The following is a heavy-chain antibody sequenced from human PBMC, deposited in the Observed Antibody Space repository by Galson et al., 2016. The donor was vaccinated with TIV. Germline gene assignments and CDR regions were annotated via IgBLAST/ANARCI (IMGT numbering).Heavy chain of an antibody. D-gene: IGHD4-11*01. CDR2: INPGDSDT. J-gene: IGHJ2*01. CDR1: GYSFSDYR. CDR3: ARLAPVTATTGWYSVV. Sequence: QYGAEVKKPGESLKISCKGSGYSFSDYRVGCVRQMPGHGLEWMGIINPGDSDTRYSPSFQGQVTMSVDKSISIASLQWSSLKASDTARYYCARLAPVTATTGWYSVVWGRGTLVTVSS. V-gene: IGHV5-51*01.